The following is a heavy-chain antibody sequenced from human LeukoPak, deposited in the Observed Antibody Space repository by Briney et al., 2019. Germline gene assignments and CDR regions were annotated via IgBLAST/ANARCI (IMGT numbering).Heavy chain of an antibody. CDR3: ARELAVVDY. Sequence: GGPLRLSCAASGFTFGTYSMNWVRQAPGKGLEWVSYISSSSTTIYYADSVKGRFTISRDNAKNSLYLQMHSLRDEDTAVYYCARELAVVDYWGQGTLVTVSS. CDR1: GFTFGTYS. D-gene: IGHD6-19*01. V-gene: IGHV3-48*02. J-gene: IGHJ4*02. CDR2: ISSSSTTI.